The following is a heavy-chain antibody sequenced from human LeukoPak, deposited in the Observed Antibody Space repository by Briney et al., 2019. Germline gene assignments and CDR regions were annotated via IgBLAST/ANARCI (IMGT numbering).Heavy chain of an antibody. CDR3: AKGITIFGVVTSDAFDI. CDR2: ISYDGSNK. D-gene: IGHD3-3*01. V-gene: IGHV3-30*18. Sequence: GGSLRLSCAASGFTFSSYGMHWVRQAPGKGLEWVAVISYDGSNKYYADSVKGRFTISRDNSKNTLYLQMNSLRAEDTAVYYCAKGITIFGVVTSDAFDIWGQGTMVTVSS. CDR1: GFTFSSYG. J-gene: IGHJ3*02.